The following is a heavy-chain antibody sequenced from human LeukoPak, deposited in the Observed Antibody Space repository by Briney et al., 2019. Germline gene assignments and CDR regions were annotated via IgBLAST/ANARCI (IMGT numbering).Heavy chain of an antibody. V-gene: IGHV1-18*04. CDR1: VYTFTVYY. CDR2: ISAYNGNT. CDR3: ARCGSGSRPADPYYYYMDV. D-gene: IGHD3-10*01. J-gene: IGHJ6*03. Sequence: ASVKVSCKGSVYTFTVYYMHWVRQAPGQGLEWMGWISAYNGNTNYAQKFQGRVTMTTDTSTSTAYMELRSLRSDDTAVFYCARCGSGSRPADPYYYYMDVWGKGTTVTISS.